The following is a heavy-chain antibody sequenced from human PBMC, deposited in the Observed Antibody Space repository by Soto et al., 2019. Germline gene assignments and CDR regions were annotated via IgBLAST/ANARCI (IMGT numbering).Heavy chain of an antibody. V-gene: IGHV4-34*01. Sequence: SETLSLTCTVSGGSFSGYFWTWIRQPPGKGLEWLAEINHSGITNYNPSVESRVSMSVDTSKNQFSLRLYSVTAADTAVYYCVRGPYNYNSRYFDYWGQGTLVTVSS. D-gene: IGHD1-1*01. CDR2: INHSGIT. CDR1: GGSFSGYF. J-gene: IGHJ4*02. CDR3: VRGPYNYNSRYFDY.